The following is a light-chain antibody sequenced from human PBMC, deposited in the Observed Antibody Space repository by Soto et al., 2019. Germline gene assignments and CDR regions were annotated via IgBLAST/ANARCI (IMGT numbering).Light chain of an antibody. V-gene: IGKV1-9*01. Sequence: DIQMTPSPSSLSASVGDRVTITCRASQGISNSLAWYQQKPGKAPKLLMYLASTLQSGVPPRFSGTGSGTNFTLTISSLQPEDFATYYCQQLIRFPTKFGQGTKV. CDR2: LAS. CDR3: QQLIRFPTK. J-gene: IGKJ1*01. CDR1: QGISNS.